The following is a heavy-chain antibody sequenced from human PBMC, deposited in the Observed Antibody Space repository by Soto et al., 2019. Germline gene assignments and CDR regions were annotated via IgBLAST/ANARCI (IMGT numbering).Heavy chain of an antibody. CDR1: GGSISSGGYY. D-gene: IGHD6-6*01. V-gene: IGHV4-31*03. Sequence: PSETLSLTCTVSGGSISSGGYYWSWIRQNPGKGLEWIGYIYYSGSTYYNPSLKSRVTISVDTSKNQFSLKLSSVTAADTAVYYCARDRGYSSSFVDYYYYYGMDVWGQGTTVTVSS. CDR3: ARDRGYSSSFVDYYYYYGMDV. CDR2: IYYSGST. J-gene: IGHJ6*02.